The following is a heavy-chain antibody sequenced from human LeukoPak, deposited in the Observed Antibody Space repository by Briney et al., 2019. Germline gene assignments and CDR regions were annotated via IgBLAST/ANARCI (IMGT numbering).Heavy chain of an antibody. Sequence: GGSLRLSCAASGFTFSSCAMGWVRQPPGKGLEWVSSISGSGSNTYYADSVKGRFTISRDNSKSTVYLQMNSLRAEDTAIYYCVKRPRGYTYGLYYYWGQGTLVTVSS. CDR1: GFTFSSCA. CDR3: VKRPRGYTYGLYYY. D-gene: IGHD5-18*01. V-gene: IGHV3-23*01. CDR2: ISGSGSNT. J-gene: IGHJ4*02.